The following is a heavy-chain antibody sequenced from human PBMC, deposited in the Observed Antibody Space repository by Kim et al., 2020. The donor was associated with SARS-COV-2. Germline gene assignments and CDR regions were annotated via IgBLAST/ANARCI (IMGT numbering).Heavy chain of an antibody. J-gene: IGHJ6*02. V-gene: IGHV4-34*01. D-gene: IGHD3-22*01. CDR1: GGSFSGYY. Sequence: SETLSLTCAVYGGSFSGYYWSWIRQPPGKGLEWIGEINHSGSTNYNPSLKSRVTISVDTSKNQFSLKLSSVTAADTAVYYCARGFNTMIVVVIKPYYYYGMDVWGQGTTVPVSS. CDR2: INHSGST. CDR3: ARGFNTMIVVVIKPYYYYGMDV.